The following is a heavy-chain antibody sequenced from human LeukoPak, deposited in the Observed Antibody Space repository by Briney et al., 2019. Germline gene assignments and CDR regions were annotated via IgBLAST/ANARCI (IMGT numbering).Heavy chain of an antibody. CDR2: IYHSGST. Sequence: TSETLSLTCTVSGYSISSGYYWGWIRQPPGKGLEWIGSIYHSGSTYYNPSLKSRVTISVDTSKNQFSLKLSSVTAADTAVYYCARDRGYVWGSSLGDWFDPWGQGTLVTVSS. CDR3: ARDRGYVWGSSLGDWFDP. CDR1: GYSISSGYY. V-gene: IGHV4-38-2*02. J-gene: IGHJ5*02. D-gene: IGHD3-16*01.